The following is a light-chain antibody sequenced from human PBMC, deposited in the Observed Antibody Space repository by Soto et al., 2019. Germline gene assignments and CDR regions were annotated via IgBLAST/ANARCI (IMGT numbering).Light chain of an antibody. V-gene: IGKV1-5*01. CDR2: DAS. CDR3: QQYFSYPMYT. J-gene: IGKJ2*01. CDR1: QTISHW. Sequence: DIQMTQSPSTLSASVGDRVTITCRASQTISHWLAWYQQKPGKAPKLLIYDASSLESGVPSRFSGSGSGTELTLTISSLQPDDFATDYCQQYFSYPMYTFGQGTKLEIK.